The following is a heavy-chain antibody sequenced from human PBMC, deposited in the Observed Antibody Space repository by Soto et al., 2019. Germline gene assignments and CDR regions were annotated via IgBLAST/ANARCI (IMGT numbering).Heavy chain of an antibody. D-gene: IGHD1-26*01. CDR3: GKGGVSGTRVYVFDI. CDR1: EFKISSSS. V-gene: IGHV3-48*02. J-gene: IGHJ3*02. CDR2: ISDSGSNT. Sequence: PRRSLRLSCGAFEFKISSSSMNLVRQAPRMGLEWVAYISDSGSNTLYADSVKGRFTVSRDTAKNSLYLQMSGLRDEDRAVYYCGKGGVSGTRVYVFDIWGQGTMVTVSS.